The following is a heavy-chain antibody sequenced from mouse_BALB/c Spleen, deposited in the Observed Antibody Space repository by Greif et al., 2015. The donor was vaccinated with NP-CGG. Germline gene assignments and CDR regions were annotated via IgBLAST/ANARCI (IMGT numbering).Heavy chain of an antibody. CDR3: ATGFAY. CDR1: GFTFSSYG. Sequence: EVQLVESGGGLVQPGGSLKLSCAASGFTFSSYGMSWVRQTPDKRLELVATTNSNGGSTYYPDSVKGRFTISRDNAKNTLYLQMSRLKSEDTAMYYCATGFAYWGQGTLVTVSA. V-gene: IGHV5-6-3*01. J-gene: IGHJ3*01. CDR2: TNSNGGST.